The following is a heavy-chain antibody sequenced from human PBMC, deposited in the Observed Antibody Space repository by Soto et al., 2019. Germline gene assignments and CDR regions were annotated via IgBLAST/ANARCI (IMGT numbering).Heavy chain of an antibody. V-gene: IGHV1-3*01. CDR1: GYTFTSYA. D-gene: IGHD6-6*01. CDR3: ARDGIRSIAALYYFDY. J-gene: IGHJ4*02. CDR2: INAGNGNT. Sequence: ASVKVSCKASGYTFTSYAMHWVRQAPGQRLEWMGWINAGNGNTKYSQKFQGRVTITRDTSASTAYMELSSLRSEDTAVYYCARDGIRSIAALYYFDYWGQGTLVTVSS.